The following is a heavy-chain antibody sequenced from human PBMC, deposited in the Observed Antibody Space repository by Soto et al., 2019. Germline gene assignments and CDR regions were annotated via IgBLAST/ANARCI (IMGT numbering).Heavy chain of an antibody. J-gene: IGHJ5*02. D-gene: IGHD6-13*01. CDR1: GFTFRSFT. Sequence: GGSLRLSCAASGFTFRSFTMNWVRQAPGKGLEWVSTISSNSAYIYYTDALRGRFTISRDNAKNSLHQQMSSLRAEDTAVYYCTRDASRDSSARGWFDPWGPGTLVTVSS. CDR3: TRDASRDSSARGWFDP. V-gene: IGHV3-21*01. CDR2: ISSNSAYI.